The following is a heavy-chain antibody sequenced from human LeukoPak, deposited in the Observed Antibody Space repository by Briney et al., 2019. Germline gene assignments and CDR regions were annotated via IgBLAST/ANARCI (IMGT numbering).Heavy chain of an antibody. Sequence: GGSLRLSCAASGFTLSSYSMNWVRQAPGKGLEWVLSISSSSSYIYYADSVKGRFTISRDNAKNSLYLQMNSLRAEDTAVYYCARGRTDTAMARPNWFDPWGQGTLVTVSS. V-gene: IGHV3-21*01. CDR3: ARGRTDTAMARPNWFDP. D-gene: IGHD5-18*01. J-gene: IGHJ5*02. CDR1: GFTLSSYS. CDR2: ISSSSSYI.